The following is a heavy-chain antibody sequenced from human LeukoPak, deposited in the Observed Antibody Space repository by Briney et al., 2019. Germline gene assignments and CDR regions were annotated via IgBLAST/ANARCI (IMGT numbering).Heavy chain of an antibody. CDR1: GFTFSSYG. CDR3: ARRSGVAVAGAFDY. Sequence: GGSLRLSCAASGFTFSSYGMSWVRQAPGKGLEWVSGISGSGDSTYYADSVKGRFTISRDNSKNTLYLQMNSLRAEDTAVYFCARRSGVAVAGAFDYWGQGTLVTVSS. J-gene: IGHJ4*02. CDR2: ISGSGDST. D-gene: IGHD6-19*01. V-gene: IGHV3-23*01.